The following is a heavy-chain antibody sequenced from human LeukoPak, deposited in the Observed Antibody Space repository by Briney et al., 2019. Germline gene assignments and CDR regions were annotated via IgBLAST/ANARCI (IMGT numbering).Heavy chain of an antibody. CDR3: ARGSGVQVWSSLDY. V-gene: IGHV3-21*01. CDR1: GISFSSSA. D-gene: IGHD5-18*01. CDR2: ISSSGSYI. Sequence: KPGGSLRLSCAASGISFSSSAMSWVRQAPGKGLEWVSSISSSGSYIYYADSLKGRFTIPRDNAKNSLHLQMNSLRAEDTAVYYCARGSGVQVWSSLDYWGQGTLVTVSS. J-gene: IGHJ4*02.